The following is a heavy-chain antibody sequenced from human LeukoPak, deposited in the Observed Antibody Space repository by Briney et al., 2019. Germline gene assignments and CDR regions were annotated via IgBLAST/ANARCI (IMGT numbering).Heavy chain of an antibody. CDR3: AKDRGGVDY. CDR1: GFTFDDYS. CDR2: ISWDGGST. V-gene: IGHV3-43*01. J-gene: IGHJ4*02. Sequence: RAGRSLRLSCAASGFTFDDYSMHWVRQAPGKGLEWVSVISWDGGSTSYVDSVKGRFTISRDNSKNSLYLQMNSLRSEDSALYYCAKDRGGVDYWGQGTLVTVSS. D-gene: IGHD3-16*01.